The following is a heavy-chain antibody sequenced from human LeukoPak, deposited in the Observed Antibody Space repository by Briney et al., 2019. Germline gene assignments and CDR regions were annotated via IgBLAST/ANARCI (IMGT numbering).Heavy chain of an antibody. Sequence: QPGGSLRLSCAASGFTFDDYAMHWVRQAPGKGLEWVSGISWNSGSIGYADSVKGRFTISRDNAKNSLYLQMNSLRAEDTALYYCARHSSYGGTWSLDYWGQGTLVTVSS. D-gene: IGHD4-23*01. V-gene: IGHV3-9*01. CDR2: ISWNSGSI. J-gene: IGHJ4*02. CDR1: GFTFDDYA. CDR3: ARHSSYGGTWSLDY.